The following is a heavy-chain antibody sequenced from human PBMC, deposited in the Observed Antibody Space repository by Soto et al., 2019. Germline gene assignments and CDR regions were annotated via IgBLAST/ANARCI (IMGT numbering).Heavy chain of an antibody. V-gene: IGHV3-66*01. D-gene: IGHD3-16*01. CDR3: ARSITFGGVPL. CDR2: IYSGGST. CDR1: GFTVSSNY. J-gene: IGHJ4*02. Sequence: EVQLVESGGGLVQPGGPLRLSCAASGFTVSSNYMSWVRQAPGKGLEWVSVIYSGGSTYYSDSVKGRFSISRDNSKNTLYLQMNSLRAEDTAVYYCARSITFGGVPLWGQGTLVTVSS.